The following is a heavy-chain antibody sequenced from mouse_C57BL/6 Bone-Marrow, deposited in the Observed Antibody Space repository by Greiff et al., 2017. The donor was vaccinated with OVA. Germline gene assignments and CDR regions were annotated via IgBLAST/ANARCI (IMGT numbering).Heavy chain of an antibody. D-gene: IGHD1-1*01. CDR3: ASSYDYAMDY. CDR1: GYTFTSYW. J-gene: IGHJ4*01. V-gene: IGHV1-61*01. Sequence: QVQLQQPGAELVRPGSSVKLSCKASGYTFTSYWMAWVKQRPGQGLEWIGNIYPSDSETHYNQKFKDKATLTVDKSSSTAYMQLSSLTSEDSAVYYCASSYDYAMDYWGQGTSVTVSS. CDR2: IYPSDSET.